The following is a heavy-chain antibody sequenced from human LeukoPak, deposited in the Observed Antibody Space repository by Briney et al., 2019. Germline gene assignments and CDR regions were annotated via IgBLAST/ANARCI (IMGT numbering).Heavy chain of an antibody. D-gene: IGHD3-22*01. V-gene: IGHV3-33*01. CDR1: GFTFSSYG. Sequence: GGSLRLSCAASGFTFSSYGMHWVRQAPGKGLEWVAVVWYDGSNKYYADSVKGRFTISRVNSKNTLYLQMNSLRAEDTAVYYCASTYYYDSSGYYYYYGMDVWGQGTTVTVSS. J-gene: IGHJ6*02. CDR2: VWYDGSNK. CDR3: ASTYYYDSSGYYYYYGMDV.